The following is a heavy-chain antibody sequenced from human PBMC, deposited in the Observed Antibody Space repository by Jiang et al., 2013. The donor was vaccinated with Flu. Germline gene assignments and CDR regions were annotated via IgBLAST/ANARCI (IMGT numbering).Heavy chain of an antibody. V-gene: IGHV1-2*02. D-gene: IGHD1-26*01. Sequence: KVSCKASGYTFTGYYIHWVRQAPGQGLEWMGWINPHSGDTNYAQKFQVRFTMTRDTSISTAYMELTSLRSDDTAVYYCARGSPIAGTTRPFDYWGQGTLVTVSS. J-gene: IGHJ4*02. CDR1: GYTFTGYY. CDR2: INPHSGDT. CDR3: ARGSPIAGTTRPFDY.